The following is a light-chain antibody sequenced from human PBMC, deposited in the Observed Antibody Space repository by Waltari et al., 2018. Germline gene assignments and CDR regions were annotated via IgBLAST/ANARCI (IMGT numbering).Light chain of an antibody. CDR2: EVS. Sequence: QSDLTQPASVSGSPGQSNTIYCTGTSSDVGSYKLVSWYQQHPGKAPKLMIYEVSKRPSGVSNRFSGSKSGNTASLTISGLQAEDEADYYCCSYAGSSTYVFGTGTKVTVL. CDR1: SSDVGSYKL. V-gene: IGLV2-23*02. CDR3: CSYAGSSTYV. J-gene: IGLJ1*01.